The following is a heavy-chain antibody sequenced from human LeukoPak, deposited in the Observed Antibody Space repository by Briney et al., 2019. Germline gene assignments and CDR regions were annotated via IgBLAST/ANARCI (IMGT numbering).Heavy chain of an antibody. D-gene: IGHD6-13*01. CDR2: INPNSGGT. J-gene: IGHJ4*02. CDR1: GYTFTGYY. V-gene: IGHV1-2*02. CDR3: AKDLSSSWKTDY. Sequence: ASVKVSCKASGYTFTGYYMHWVRQAPGQGLEWMGWINPNSGGTNYAQKFQGRVTMTRDTSISTAYMELSRLRSDDTAVYYCAKDLSSSWKTDYWGQGTLVTVSS.